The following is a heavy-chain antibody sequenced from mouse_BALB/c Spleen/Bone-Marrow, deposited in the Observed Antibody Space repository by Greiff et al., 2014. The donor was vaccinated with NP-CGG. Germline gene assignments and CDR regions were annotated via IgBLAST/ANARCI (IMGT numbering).Heavy chain of an antibody. D-gene: IGHD2-1*01. Sequence: EVKLQESGGGLVQPGGSRKLSCAASGFTFSSFGMHWVCQAPEKGLEWVAYISSGSSTIYYADTVKGRFTISRDNPKNTLFLQMTSLRSEDTAMYYCAREGDYGNYWYFDVWGAGTTVAVSS. V-gene: IGHV5-17*02. J-gene: IGHJ1*01. CDR3: AREGDYGNYWYFDV. CDR2: ISSGSSTI. CDR1: GFTFSSFG.